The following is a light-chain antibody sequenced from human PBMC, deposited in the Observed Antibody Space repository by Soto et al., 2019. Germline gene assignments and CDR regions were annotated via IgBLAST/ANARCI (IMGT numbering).Light chain of an antibody. CDR1: HSVSSN. V-gene: IGKV3-15*01. Sequence: EIVLTQSPGTLSLSPGERVTLSCRASHSVSSNLAWYQQKPGQAPRLLIYGASTRATGIPARFSGSGSGTEFTLNIRSLQSEDFAVYYCQQYNNWPPLTLAGGTKVDIK. CDR3: QQYNNWPPLT. CDR2: GAS. J-gene: IGKJ4*01.